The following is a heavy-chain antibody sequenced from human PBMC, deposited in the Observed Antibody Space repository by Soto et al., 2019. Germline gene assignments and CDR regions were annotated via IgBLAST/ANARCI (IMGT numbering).Heavy chain of an antibody. J-gene: IGHJ4*02. Sequence: PGGSLRLSCAASGFTFSNFAMFWVRQAPGKGLEWVSGISGSGGSRDNADSVKGRFTISRDNSRNTLYLQMNSLRAEDTVVYYCAKDPRSHATIFGADYWGQGTLVTVSS. CDR2: ISGSGGSR. D-gene: IGHD3-3*01. CDR3: AKDPRSHATIFGADY. CDR1: GFTFSNFA. V-gene: IGHV3-23*01.